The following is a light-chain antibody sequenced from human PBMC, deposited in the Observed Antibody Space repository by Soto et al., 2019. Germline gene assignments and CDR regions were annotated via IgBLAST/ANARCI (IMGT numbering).Light chain of an antibody. CDR1: QNVDMN. CDR2: DAS. J-gene: IGKJ5*01. CDR3: QQRKYWPPLT. Sequence: ETVLTQSPATLSLSPGERATLSCRANQNVDMNLAWYQQRPGQAPRLVIYDASNRATGIPARFSGSGSGTDFTLTISSLEPEDFAVYYCQQRKYWPPLTFGQGTRLEIK. V-gene: IGKV3-11*01.